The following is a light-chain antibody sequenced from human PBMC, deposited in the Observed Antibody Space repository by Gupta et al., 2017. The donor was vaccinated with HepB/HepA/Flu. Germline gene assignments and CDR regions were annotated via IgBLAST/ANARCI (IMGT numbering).Light chain of an antibody. Sequence: SYVLTQPPSVSVAPGKTARITCGGNYVRSDNVHWYQQKPGQAPVVVIYHDSGRPSGIPERFSGSNSGTTATLTISRVEAGDEADYYCQVWDSSSDLGLFGGGTKLTVL. CDR3: QVWDSSSDLGL. V-gene: IGLV3-21*04. J-gene: IGLJ2*01. CDR2: HDS. CDR1: YVRSDN.